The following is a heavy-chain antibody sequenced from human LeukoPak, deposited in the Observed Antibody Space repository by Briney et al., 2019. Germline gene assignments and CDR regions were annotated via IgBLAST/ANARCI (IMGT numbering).Heavy chain of an antibody. CDR2: INPSGGST. Sequence: ASVKVSCKASGYTFTNYFLHWVRQAPGQGLEWMGMINPSGGSTSYAQKFQDRVTMTRDTSTSTVYMDLSSLRSEDTAVYYCARESENVTTVVMWGQGTLVTVSS. D-gene: IGHD4-23*01. J-gene: IGHJ4*02. V-gene: IGHV1-46*01. CDR3: ARESENVTTVVM. CDR1: GYTFTNYF.